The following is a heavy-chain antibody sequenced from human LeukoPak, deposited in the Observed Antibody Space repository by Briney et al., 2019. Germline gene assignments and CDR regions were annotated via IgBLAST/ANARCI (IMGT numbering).Heavy chain of an antibody. CDR2: IYYSGST. CDR3: ARDARTGALDY. J-gene: IGHJ4*02. Sequence: SETLSLTCTVSGGSISSGGYYLSWIRPHPGKGLEWIGYIYYSGSTYYNPSLKSRVTISVDTSKNQFSLKLSSVTAADTAVYYCARDARTGALDYWGQGTLVTVSS. D-gene: IGHD3/OR15-3a*01. CDR1: GGSISSGGYY. V-gene: IGHV4-31*03.